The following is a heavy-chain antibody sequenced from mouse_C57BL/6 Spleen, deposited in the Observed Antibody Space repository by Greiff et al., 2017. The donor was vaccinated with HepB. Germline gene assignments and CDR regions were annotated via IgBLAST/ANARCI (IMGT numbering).Heavy chain of an antibody. V-gene: IGHV1-52*01. CDR3: ARGDHYGSSYVVYYYAMDY. D-gene: IGHD1-1*01. J-gene: IGHJ4*01. CDR1: GYTFTSYW. Sequence: QVQLQQPGAELVRPGSSVKLSCKASGYTFTSYWMHWVKQRPIQGLEWIGNIDPSDSETHYNQKFKDKATLTVDKSSSTAYMQLSSLTSEDSAVYYCARGDHYGSSYVVYYYAMDYWGQGTSVTVSS. CDR2: IDPSDSET.